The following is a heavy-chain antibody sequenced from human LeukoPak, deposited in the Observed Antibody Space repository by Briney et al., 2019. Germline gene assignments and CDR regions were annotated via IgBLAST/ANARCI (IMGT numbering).Heavy chain of an antibody. CDR3: ASLNSWASSDY. J-gene: IGHJ4*02. CDR2: IYSGGST. D-gene: IGHD1-26*01. V-gene: IGHV3-66*02. CDR1: GFTVSSNY. Sequence: PGGSLRLSCAASGFTVSSNYMSWVRQAPGKGLEWVSVIYSGGSTYYADSVKGRFTISRDNSKNTLYLQMNSLRAEDTAVYYCASLNSWASSDYWGQGTLVTVSS.